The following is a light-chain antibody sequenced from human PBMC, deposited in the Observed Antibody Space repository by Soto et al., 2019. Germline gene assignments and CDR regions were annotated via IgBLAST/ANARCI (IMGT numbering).Light chain of an antibody. CDR3: SSFTSIITLV. Sequence: QSVLTQPASVSVYPGPSSTISCTGTSSEVGGYDYVSWYQQHPGKAPNLMIYDFSNRPSGVSNRFSGYKSGNTASLTISGRQAEDEADYDCSSFTSIITLVFGGGTKLTV. J-gene: IGLJ2*01. V-gene: IGLV2-14*03. CDR2: DFS. CDR1: SSEVGGYDY.